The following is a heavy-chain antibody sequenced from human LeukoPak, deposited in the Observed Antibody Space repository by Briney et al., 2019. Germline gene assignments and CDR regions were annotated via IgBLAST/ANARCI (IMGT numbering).Heavy chain of an antibody. CDR3: AREPRSPGGRGRPFDF. V-gene: IGHV4-34*01. CDR2: INHSGST. Sequence: PSETLSLTCAVYGGSFSGYYWSWIRQPPGKGLEWIGEINHSGSTNYNPSLKSRVTISVDTSKNQFSLRLSSVTAADTAVYYCAREPRSPGGRGRPFDFWGQGTLVTVSS. J-gene: IGHJ4*02. D-gene: IGHD2-15*01. CDR1: GGSFSGYY.